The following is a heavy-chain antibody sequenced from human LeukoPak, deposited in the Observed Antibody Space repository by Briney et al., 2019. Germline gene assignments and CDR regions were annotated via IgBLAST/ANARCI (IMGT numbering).Heavy chain of an antibody. Sequence: PGXXXRXSCAASGFTFSDYYMSWIRQAPGKGLEWVSYISSSCITISYAHSVKGRFTISTDNAKNSLYLQMNSLRAEDTAVYYCARSPVIDYWGQGTLVTVSS. CDR2: ISSSCITI. V-gene: IGHV3-11*04. CDR3: ARSPVIDY. J-gene: IGHJ4*02. CDR1: GFTFSDYY.